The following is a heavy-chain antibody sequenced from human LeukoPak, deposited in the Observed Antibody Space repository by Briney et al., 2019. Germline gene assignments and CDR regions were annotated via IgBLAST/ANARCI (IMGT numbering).Heavy chain of an antibody. V-gene: IGHV3-53*01. Sequence: RGSSRLSCAASGFTVSNNYMSWVGQAPRKGLEWVSVIYSGGGTKHADSVKGRFTISRDNSKNTLYLQMNSLRAEDTAVYYCARDVVWGQGTLVTVSS. CDR1: GFTVSNNY. D-gene: IGHD2-21*01. J-gene: IGHJ1*01. CDR3: ARDVV. CDR2: IYSGGGT.